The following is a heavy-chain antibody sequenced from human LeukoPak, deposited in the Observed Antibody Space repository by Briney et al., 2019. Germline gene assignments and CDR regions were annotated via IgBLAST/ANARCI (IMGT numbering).Heavy chain of an antibody. CDR2: TYYRSKWYN. Sequence: SQTLSLTCAISGDTASSNNAAWSWIRQSPSRGLEWLGRTYYRSKWYNNYAESVKSRITINSDTSKNQFYLQLNCVTPEDTAVYYCARDFGGAFNIWGQGTLVTVSS. CDR1: GDTASSNNAA. CDR3: ARDFGGAFNI. J-gene: IGHJ3*02. D-gene: IGHD4-23*01. V-gene: IGHV6-1*01.